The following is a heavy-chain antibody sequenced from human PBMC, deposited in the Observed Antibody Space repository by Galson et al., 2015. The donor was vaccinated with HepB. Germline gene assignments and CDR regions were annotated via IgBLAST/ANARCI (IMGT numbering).Heavy chain of an antibody. CDR1: GDSISSYS. CDR2: IYSSGST. D-gene: IGHD3-22*01. CDR3: ARGVVNSGYFVSRKANWFDP. V-gene: IGHV4-4*07. Sequence: LSLTCSVSGDSISSYSWSWIRQPAGKGLEWIGRIYSSGSTNYDPSLKSRVSMSVDTAKNQFSLKLSSVTAADTAVYYCARGVVNSGYFVSRKANWFDPWGQGTLVTVSS. J-gene: IGHJ5*02.